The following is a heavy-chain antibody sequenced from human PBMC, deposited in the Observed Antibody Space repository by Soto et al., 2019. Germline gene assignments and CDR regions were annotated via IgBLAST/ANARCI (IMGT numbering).Heavy chain of an antibody. CDR2: ISYGGGTT. CDR3: AKNPGYYYDSTGYHFDY. D-gene: IGHD3-22*01. Sequence: PGGSLRLSCAASEFTFSNYAMSWVRQAPGKGLKWVSAISYGGGTTYYADSVKGRFTISRDNSKNTLYPQMNSLRAEDTAVYYCAKNPGYYYDSTGYHFDYWGQGTLVTVSS. V-gene: IGHV3-23*01. CDR1: EFTFSNYA. J-gene: IGHJ4*02.